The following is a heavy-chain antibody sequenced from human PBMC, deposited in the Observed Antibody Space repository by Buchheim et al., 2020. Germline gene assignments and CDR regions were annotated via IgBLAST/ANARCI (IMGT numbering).Heavy chain of an antibody. CDR2: ISGSGGST. CDR1: GFTFSSYA. Sequence: EVQLLESGGGLVQPGGSLRLSCAASGFTFSSYAMSWVRQAPGKGLEWVSAISGSGGSTYYADPVKGRFTISRANSRNPLYPQMNSVRAEDTAVYYCAKASLRGSLVKSFMASAKVIQAATNWFDPWGQGTL. V-gene: IGHV3-23*01. D-gene: IGHD2-15*01. J-gene: IGHJ5*02. CDR3: AKASLRGSLVKSFMASAKVIQAATNWFDP.